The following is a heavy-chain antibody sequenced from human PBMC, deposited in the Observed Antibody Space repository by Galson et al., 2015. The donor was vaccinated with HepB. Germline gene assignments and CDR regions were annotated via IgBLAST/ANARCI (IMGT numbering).Heavy chain of an antibody. D-gene: IGHD1-26*01. CDR3: ASDIGTKWDNWFDP. J-gene: IGHJ5*02. V-gene: IGHV6-1*01. CDR2: TSFRSTWSR. CDR1: GDSVSSTIAS. Sequence: CAISGDSVSSTIASWSWIRQSPSRGLEWLGRTSFRSTWSREYAPSVRGRINIDADTSKNQFSLQLNSVTPDDTAVCYCASDIGTKWDNWFDPWGQGTPVTVSS.